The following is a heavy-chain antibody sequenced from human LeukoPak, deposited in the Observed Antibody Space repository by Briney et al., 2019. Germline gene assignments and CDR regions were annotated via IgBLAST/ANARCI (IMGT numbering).Heavy chain of an antibody. V-gene: IGHV3-21*01. CDR2: ISISSTYK. Sequence: GGSLRLSCAGSGFTFSHYNMNWVRQAPGRGLEWVSSISISSTYKYYADSVKGRFTISRDNAKNSLFLQMNSLRAEDTAIYYCVRDYVWGTSESDYWGQGILVTVSS. J-gene: IGHJ4*02. D-gene: IGHD3-16*01. CDR1: GFTFSHYN. CDR3: VRDYVWGTSESDY.